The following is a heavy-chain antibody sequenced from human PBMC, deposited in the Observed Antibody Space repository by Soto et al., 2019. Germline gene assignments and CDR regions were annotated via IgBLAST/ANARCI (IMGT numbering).Heavy chain of an antibody. CDR2: INHVGGT. Sequence: PSETLSLTCAVYGGFLSESYWTWIRQPPGKGLEWIGEINHVGGTNYNPSLKSRATMSVDTSQNQFSLRLISVTAADTAMYFCVRIRYQLPSSVLWLDPWGQGTPVTVSS. D-gene: IGHD3-16*01. CDR1: GGFLSESY. CDR3: VRIRYQLPSSVLWLDP. J-gene: IGHJ5*02. V-gene: IGHV4-34*01.